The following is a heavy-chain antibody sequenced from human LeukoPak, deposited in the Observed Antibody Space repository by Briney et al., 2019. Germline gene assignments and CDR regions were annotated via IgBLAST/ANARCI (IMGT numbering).Heavy chain of an antibody. CDR3: ARQGYSGHSQGAADY. J-gene: IGHJ4*02. CDR2: ISAYNGNT. D-gene: IGHD4-23*01. Sequence: ATVKVSCKASGYTFSIYGFSWVRQAPGQGLEWMGWISAYNGNTNYAQKFQGRVTMTTDTSTSTAHMELRSLTSDDTAVYYCARQGYSGHSQGAADYWGQGTLVTVSS. V-gene: IGHV1-18*01. CDR1: GYTFSIYG.